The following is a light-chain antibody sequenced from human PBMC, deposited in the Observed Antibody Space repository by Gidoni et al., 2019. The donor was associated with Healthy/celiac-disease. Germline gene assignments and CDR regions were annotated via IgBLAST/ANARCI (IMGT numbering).Light chain of an antibody. CDR1: QSISSY. J-gene: IGKJ2*01. V-gene: IGKV1-39*01. Sequence: DIQMTQSPSSLSASVGDRVTITCRASQSISSYLNWYQQKPGKAPKLLIYAASSLQSVVPSGFSGSGSGTDFTLTISSLQPEDFATYYCQQSYSTLVTFGQXTKLEIK. CDR2: AAS. CDR3: QQSYSTLVT.